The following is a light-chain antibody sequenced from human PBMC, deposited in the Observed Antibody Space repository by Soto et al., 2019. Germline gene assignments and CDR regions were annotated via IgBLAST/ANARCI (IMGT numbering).Light chain of an antibody. V-gene: IGLV1-44*01. CDR2: SSI. Sequence: QSVLTQPPSASGTPGQRVTISCSGSGSNIGSNTVNWYQKFPGTAPKLLIYSSILRPSGVPDRFSGSKSGTSASLAISGLQSEDEADYYCTAWDDSLNGVLFGGGTKLTVL. CDR1: GSNIGSNT. J-gene: IGLJ2*01. CDR3: TAWDDSLNGVL.